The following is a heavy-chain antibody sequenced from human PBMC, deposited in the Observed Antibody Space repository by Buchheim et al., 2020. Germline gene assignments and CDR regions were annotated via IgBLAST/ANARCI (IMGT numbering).Heavy chain of an antibody. Sequence: QVQLQESGPGLVKPSETLSLTCTVSGGSVSSGSYYWSWIRQPPGKGLEWIGYIYYSGSTNYSPSLKSRVTISVDTSKNQFSLKLSSVTAADTAVYYCARVRSTIFGVVIFDYWGQGTL. CDR1: GGSVSSGSYY. CDR3: ARVRSTIFGVVIFDY. J-gene: IGHJ4*02. CDR2: IYYSGST. D-gene: IGHD3-3*01. V-gene: IGHV4-61*01.